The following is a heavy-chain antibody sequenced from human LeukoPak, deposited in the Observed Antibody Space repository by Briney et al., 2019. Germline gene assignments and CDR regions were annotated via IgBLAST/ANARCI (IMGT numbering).Heavy chain of an antibody. Sequence: GGSLRLSCAASGFTFSSYAMHWVRQAPGKGLEWVAVISYDGSNKYYADSVKGRFTISRDNSKNTLYLQMNSLRAEDTAVYYCARDRIVGPDGGYYYYGMDVWGQGTTVTVSS. CDR1: GFTFSSYA. D-gene: IGHD1-26*01. CDR2: ISYDGSNK. CDR3: ARDRIVGPDGGYYYYGMDV. J-gene: IGHJ6*02. V-gene: IGHV3-30-3*01.